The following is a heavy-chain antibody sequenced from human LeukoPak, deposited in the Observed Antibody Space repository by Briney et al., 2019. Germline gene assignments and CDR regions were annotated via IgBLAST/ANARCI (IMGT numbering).Heavy chain of an antibody. CDR1: GYTFTSYA. Sequence: GASVKVSCKASGYTFTSYAMNWVRQAPGQALEWMGWINTNTGNPTYAQGFTGRFVFSLDTSVSTAYLQICSLKAEDTAVYYCARDQEGYCSSTSCSLSYYFDYWGQGTLVTVSS. CDR3: ARDQEGYCSSTSCSLSYYFDY. J-gene: IGHJ4*02. CDR2: INTNTGNP. D-gene: IGHD2-2*01. V-gene: IGHV7-4-1*01.